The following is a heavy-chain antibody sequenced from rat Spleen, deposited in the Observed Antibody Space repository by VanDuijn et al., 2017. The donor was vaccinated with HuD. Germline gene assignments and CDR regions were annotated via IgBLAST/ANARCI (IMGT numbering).Heavy chain of an antibody. CDR1: GFTFNNYW. Sequence: EVQLVESGGGLVQPGRSLKLSCVASGFTFNNYWMTWIRQAPGKGLEWVASIGTGGGNTYYRDSVKGRFTISRDNAKNTLYLQMDSLRSEDTATYYCARQGLPGSPRDYVMDAWGQGASVTVSS. D-gene: IGHD1-4*01. CDR2: IGTGGGNT. CDR3: ARQGLPGSPRDYVMDA. V-gene: IGHV5-31*01. J-gene: IGHJ4*01.